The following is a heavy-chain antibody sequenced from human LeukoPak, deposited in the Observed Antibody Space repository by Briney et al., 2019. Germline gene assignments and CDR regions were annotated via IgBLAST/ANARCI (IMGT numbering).Heavy chain of an antibody. Sequence: GGSLRLSCVASGFTFSSYWMTWVRQAPGKGLEWVANIKTDGSQIYYVDSVKGRFTISRDNAKNSLYLQMNSLRAEDTAVYYYARLREIPVFGVVTKSTSYFDYWGQGTLVTVSS. V-gene: IGHV3-7*01. CDR2: IKTDGSQI. J-gene: IGHJ4*02. D-gene: IGHD3-3*01. CDR3: ARLREIPVFGVVTKSTSYFDY. CDR1: GFTFSSYW.